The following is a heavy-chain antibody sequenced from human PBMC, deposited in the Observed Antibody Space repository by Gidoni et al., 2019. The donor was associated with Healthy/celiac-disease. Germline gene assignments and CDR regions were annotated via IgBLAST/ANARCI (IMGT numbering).Heavy chain of an antibody. CDR3: ARTNCSGGSCYLPLWFDP. V-gene: IGHV1-69*04. J-gene: IGHJ5*02. CDR1: GGTFSSYA. Sequence: QVQLVQSGAEVKKPGSSVKVYCKASGGTFSSYAISWVRQAPGQGLEWMGRIIPILGIANYAQKFQGRVTITADKSTSTAYMELSSLRSEDTAVYYCARTNCSGGSCYLPLWFDPWGQGTLVTVSS. CDR2: IIPILGIA. D-gene: IGHD2-15*01.